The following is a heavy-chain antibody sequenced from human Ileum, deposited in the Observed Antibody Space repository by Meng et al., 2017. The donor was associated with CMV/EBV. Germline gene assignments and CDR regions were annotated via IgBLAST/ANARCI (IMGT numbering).Heavy chain of an antibody. CDR3: TVGYSSWYFG. CDR2: VKFRAEGGAT. Sequence: CAASGFHFENAYMNWVRQAPGKGLEWVGRVKFRAEGGATEYGALFRDRFIISRDDSRSTSYLQMNSLKTEDTAIYYCTVGYSSWYFGWGQGTLVTVSS. V-gene: IGHV3-15*07. CDR1: GFHFENAY. J-gene: IGHJ4*02. D-gene: IGHD6-13*01.